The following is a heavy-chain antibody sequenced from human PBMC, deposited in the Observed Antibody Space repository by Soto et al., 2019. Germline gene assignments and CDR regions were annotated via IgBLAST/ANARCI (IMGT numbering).Heavy chain of an antibody. Sequence: GGSLRLSCAASGFTFDDYAMHWVRQAPGRGLEWVSRITWNSGTIDYADSVKGRFTISRDNAKNSLYLQMNSLRAEDTALYYCVKLYEIGDFWRYMDVCGKGTTVTVSS. CDR1: GFTFDDYA. V-gene: IGHV3-9*01. J-gene: IGHJ6*03. D-gene: IGHD3-3*01. CDR3: VKLYEIGDFWRYMDV. CDR2: ITWNSGTI.